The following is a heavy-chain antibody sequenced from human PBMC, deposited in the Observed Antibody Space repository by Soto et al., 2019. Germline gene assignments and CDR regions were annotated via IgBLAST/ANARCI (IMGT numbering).Heavy chain of an antibody. CDR3: ARGRRYTF. CDR2: INPDGGAT. CDR1: GYPFSHYY. V-gene: IGHV1-46*01. D-gene: IGHD1-1*01. Sequence: QVQLLQSGAEVKKPGASVYISCKASGYPFSHYYMNWVRQAPGQGLEWMGEINPDGGATTFAQNFQGRVTITSDASTGTVYMELSSLTSDDTAVYYCARGRRYTFWGQGTLVSVSS. J-gene: IGHJ4*02.